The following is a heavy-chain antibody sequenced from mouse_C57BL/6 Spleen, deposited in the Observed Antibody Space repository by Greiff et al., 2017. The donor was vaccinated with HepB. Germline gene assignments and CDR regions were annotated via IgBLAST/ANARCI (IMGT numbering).Heavy chain of an antibody. CDR1: GYTFTDYY. Sequence: VQLQQSGPELVKPGASVKISCKASGYTFTDYYMNWVKQSHGKSLEWIGDINPNNGGTSYNQKFKGKATLTVDKSSSTAYMELRSLTSEDSAVYYCARARANYYGSSYYYAMDYWGQGTSVTVSS. CDR2: INPNNGGT. CDR3: ARARANYYGSSYYYAMDY. J-gene: IGHJ4*01. V-gene: IGHV1-26*01. D-gene: IGHD1-1*01.